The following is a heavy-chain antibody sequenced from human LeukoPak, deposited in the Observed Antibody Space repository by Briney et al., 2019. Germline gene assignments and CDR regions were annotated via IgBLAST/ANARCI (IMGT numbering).Heavy chain of an antibody. V-gene: IGHV3-30*18. CDR3: AKDRVGAFDY. CDR1: GFTFSSYG. Sequence: GGSLRLSCAASGFTFSSYGMHWVRQAPGKGLEWVAVISYDGSNNYYADSVKGRFTISRDNSKNTLYLQMNSLRAEDTAVYYCAKDRVGAFDYWGQGTLVTVSS. D-gene: IGHD1-26*01. J-gene: IGHJ4*02. CDR2: ISYDGSNN.